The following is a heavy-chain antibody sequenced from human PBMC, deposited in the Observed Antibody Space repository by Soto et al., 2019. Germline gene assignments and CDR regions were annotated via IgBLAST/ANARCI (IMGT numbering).Heavy chain of an antibody. CDR3: ARGKCSSGWKGYYFDY. V-gene: IGHV1-69*06. Sequence: QVQLVQSGAEVKKPGSSVKVSCKASGGTFSSYAISWVRQAPGHGLEGMGGIIPIFGTANYAQKFKGRVTIREDKSTSTAYMELSSLRSEDTDVYYCARGKCSSGWKGYYFDYWGQGPLVTVSS. CDR2: IIPIFGTA. D-gene: IGHD6-19*01. J-gene: IGHJ4*02. CDR1: GGTFSSYA.